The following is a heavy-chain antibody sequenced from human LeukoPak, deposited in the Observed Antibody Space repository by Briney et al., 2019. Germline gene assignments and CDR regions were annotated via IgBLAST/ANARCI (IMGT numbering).Heavy chain of an antibody. CDR1: GGSISSYY. CDR2: IYYSGST. D-gene: IGHD5-12*01. CDR3: ARSAVATDFDY. J-gene: IGHJ4*02. Sequence: SETLSLTCAVYGGSISSYYWSWIRQPPGKGLEWIGYIYYSGSTNYNPSLKSRVTISVDTSKNQFSLKLSSVTAADTAVYYCARSAVATDFDYWGQGTLVTVSS. V-gene: IGHV4-59*08.